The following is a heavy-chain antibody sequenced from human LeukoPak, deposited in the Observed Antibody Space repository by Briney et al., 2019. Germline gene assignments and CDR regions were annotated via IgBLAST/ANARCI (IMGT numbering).Heavy chain of an antibody. CDR1: GYTFTSYG. J-gene: IGHJ5*02. CDR2: ISAYNGNT. D-gene: IGHD3-3*01. Sequence: ASVKVSCKASGYTFTSYGISWVRQAPGQGLEWMGWISAYNGNTNYAQKFQGRVTMTEDTSTDTAYMELSSLRSEDTAVYYCATGGGSITIFGVVNPAQWFDPWGQGTLVTVSS. V-gene: IGHV1-18*01. CDR3: ATGGGSITIFGVVNPAQWFDP.